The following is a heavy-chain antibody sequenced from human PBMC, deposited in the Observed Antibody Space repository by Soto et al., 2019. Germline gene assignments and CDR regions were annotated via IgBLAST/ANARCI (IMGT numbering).Heavy chain of an antibody. D-gene: IGHD6-13*01. V-gene: IGHV3-30-3*01. J-gene: IGHJ4*02. Sequence: QVQLVESGGGVVEPGRSLRLSCAASGFTFSSYAMHWVRQAPGKGLEWVAVISYDGSNKYYADSVKGRFTISRDNSKNTLYLQMNSLRAEDTAVYYCARADQRIAAAGTTHSFDYWGQGTLVTVSS. CDR3: ARADQRIAAAGTTHSFDY. CDR2: ISYDGSNK. CDR1: GFTFSSYA.